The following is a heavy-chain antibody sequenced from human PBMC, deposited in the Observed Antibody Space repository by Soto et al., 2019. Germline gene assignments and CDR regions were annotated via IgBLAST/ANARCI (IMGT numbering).Heavy chain of an antibody. J-gene: IGHJ5*02. V-gene: IGHV5-51*01. CDR3: ARQTPGYCSSTSCPECLDP. D-gene: IGHD2-2*01. CDR1: GYSFTSYW. Sequence: GESLKISFKGSGYSFTSYWIGWVRQMPGKGLEWMGIIYPGDSDTRYSPSFQGQVTISADKSISTAYLQWSSLKASDTAMYYCARQTPGYCSSTSCPECLDPWGQGTLVTVSS. CDR2: IYPGDSDT.